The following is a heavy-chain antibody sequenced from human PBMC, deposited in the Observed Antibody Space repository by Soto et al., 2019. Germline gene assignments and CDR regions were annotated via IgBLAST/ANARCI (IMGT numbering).Heavy chain of an antibody. J-gene: IGHJ4*02. CDR2: IQSDGSSI. CDR3: ASSCGIDH. CDR1: GFILNNYW. V-gene: IGHV3-74*01. Sequence: VESGGGLVQPGRSLRLSGATSGFILNNYWMHWVRQAPGKGLLWGSRIQSDGSSIDYADSVKGRFTIACDNAKTTDYLQMNSLRVEDTAVYSCASSCGIDHWRQGTLVTGSS.